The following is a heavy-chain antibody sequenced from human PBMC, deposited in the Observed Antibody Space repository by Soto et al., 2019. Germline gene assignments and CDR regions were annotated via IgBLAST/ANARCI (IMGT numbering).Heavy chain of an antibody. D-gene: IGHD2-21*02. CDR1: GGTFSSYA. V-gene: IGHV1-69*06. CDR2: IIPIFGTA. J-gene: IGHJ3*02. CDR3: ATYCGGDCYSVHRVLDAFDI. Sequence: QVQLVQSGAEVKKPWSSVKVSCKASGGTFSSYAISWVRQAPGQGLEWMGGIIPIFGTANYAQKFQGRVTITADKSTSPAYMELSSLRSEDTAVYYCATYCGGDCYSVHRVLDAFDIWGQGTMVNVSS.